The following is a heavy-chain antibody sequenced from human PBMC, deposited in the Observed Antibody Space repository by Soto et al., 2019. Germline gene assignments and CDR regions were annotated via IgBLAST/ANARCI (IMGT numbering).Heavy chain of an antibody. CDR2: IYKSATT. CDR1: GDSISTVDYF. D-gene: IGHD2-15*01. J-gene: IGHJ5*01. V-gene: IGHV4-30-4*01. CDR3: ARGRYCLTGRCFPNWFDS. Sequence: NPSETLFLTCSVSGDSISTVDYFWAWIRQPPGQSLEYIGYIYKSATTYYNPSFESRVAISLDTSKNQFSLNVTSVTAADTAVYFCARGRYCLTGRCFPNWFDSWGQGTLVTVSS.